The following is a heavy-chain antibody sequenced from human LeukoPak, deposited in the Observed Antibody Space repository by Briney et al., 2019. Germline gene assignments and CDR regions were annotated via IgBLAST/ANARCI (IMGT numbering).Heavy chain of an antibody. CDR1: GGSIGASINSPNW. V-gene: IGHV4-4*02. D-gene: IGHD6-13*01. CDR2: IFHSGSA. Sequence: SETLSLTCAVSGGSIGASINSPNWWSWVRQPPGKGLEWFGEIFHSGSANYNPSLKSRVTMSVDKSKNQFSLKVSSVTAADTAVYYCARRITGAAAHLDWFDPWGQGTLVTVSS. J-gene: IGHJ5*02. CDR3: ARRITGAAAHLDWFDP.